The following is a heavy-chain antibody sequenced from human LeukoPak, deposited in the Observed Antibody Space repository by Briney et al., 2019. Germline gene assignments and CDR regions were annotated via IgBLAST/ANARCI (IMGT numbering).Heavy chain of an antibody. CDR2: IYYSGST. D-gene: IGHD2-21*01. CDR1: GGSISSYY. V-gene: IGHV4-59*01. Sequence: PSETLSLTCTVSGGSISSYYWSWIRQPPGKGLEWLGYIYYSGSTNYNPSLKRRVTISVDTSKNQFSLKLSSVTAADTAVYYCARQFLWSFDYWGQGTLVTVSS. CDR3: ARQFLWSFDY. J-gene: IGHJ4*02.